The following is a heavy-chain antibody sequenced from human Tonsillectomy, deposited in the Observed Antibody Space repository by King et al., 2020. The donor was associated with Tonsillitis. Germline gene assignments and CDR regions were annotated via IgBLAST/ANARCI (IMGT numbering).Heavy chain of an antibody. CDR2: ISFDGSNK. CDR1: GFTFSSYG. Sequence: VQLVESGGDMVQPGRSLRLSCAASGFTFSSYGMHWFRQAQGKGRGWVAFISFDGSNKYYADSVKGRFTISRDNSKNTLYLQMNSLRAEDTAVYYCAKDISWCFDYWGQGSLVAVSS. CDR3: AKDISWCFDY. V-gene: IGHV3-30*18. D-gene: IGHD6-13*01. J-gene: IGHJ4*02.